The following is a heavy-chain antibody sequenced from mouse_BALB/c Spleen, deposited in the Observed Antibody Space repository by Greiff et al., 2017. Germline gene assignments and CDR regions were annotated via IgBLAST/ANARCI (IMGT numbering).Heavy chain of an antibody. D-gene: IGHD2-2*01. J-gene: IGHJ1*01. Sequence: EVQLVESGGGLVQPGGSLKLSCAASGFTFSSYTMSWVRQTPEKRLEWVATISSGGSYTYYPDSVKGRFTISRDNAKNTLYLQMSSLKSEDTAMYYCTRDGYGYGYFDVWGAGTTVTVSS. V-gene: IGHV5-6-4*01. CDR3: TRDGYGYGYFDV. CDR1: GFTFSSYT. CDR2: ISSGGSYT.